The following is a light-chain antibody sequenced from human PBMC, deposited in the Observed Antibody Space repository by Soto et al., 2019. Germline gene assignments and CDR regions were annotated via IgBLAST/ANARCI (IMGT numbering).Light chain of an antibody. CDR1: SSDIGAYIF. CDR2: EVS. J-gene: IGLJ3*02. Sequence: QSALTQPPSASGSPGQSVTISCTGTSSDIGAYIFVSWYQQHPGKAPKAIIYEVSKRPSGVPDRFSGSKSGNTASLTVSGLQAEDEADYYCASHAGSSWVFGGGTQLTVL. V-gene: IGLV2-8*01. CDR3: ASHAGSSWV.